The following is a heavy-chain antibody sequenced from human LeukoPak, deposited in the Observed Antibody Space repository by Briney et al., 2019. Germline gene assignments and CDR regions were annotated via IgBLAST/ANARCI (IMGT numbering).Heavy chain of an antibody. CDR1: GGSISSSSYY. J-gene: IGHJ4*02. CDR3: ASFHYGDYAYFDY. Sequence: PSETLSLTCTVSGGSISSSSYYWGWIRQPPGKGLEWIGSIYYSGSTYYNPSLKSRVTISVDTSKNQFSLKLCSVTAADTAVYYCASFHYGDYAYFDYWGQGTLVTVSS. D-gene: IGHD4-17*01. CDR2: IYYSGST. V-gene: IGHV4-39*07.